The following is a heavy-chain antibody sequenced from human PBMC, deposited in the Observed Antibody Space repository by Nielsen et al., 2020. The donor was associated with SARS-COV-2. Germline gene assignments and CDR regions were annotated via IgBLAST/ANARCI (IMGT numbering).Heavy chain of an antibody. CDR3: ARDSGFNGDYSNYDYYYYMDV. CDR1: GGSISSGGYY. D-gene: IGHD4-11*01. J-gene: IGHJ6*03. Sequence: SETLSLTCTVSGGSISSGGYYWSWIRQHPGKGLEWIGYIYYSGSTYYNPSLKSRVTISVDTSKNQFSLKLSSVTAADTAVYYCARDSGFNGDYSNYDYYYYMDVWGKGTTVTVSS. V-gene: IGHV4-31*03. CDR2: IYYSGST.